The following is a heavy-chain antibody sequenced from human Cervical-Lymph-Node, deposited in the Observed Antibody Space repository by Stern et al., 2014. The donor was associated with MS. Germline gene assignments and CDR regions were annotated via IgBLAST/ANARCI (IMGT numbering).Heavy chain of an antibody. Sequence: EDQLVESGGGLVKPGGSLRLSCAASGFTFSTSAMNWVRQAPGKGLEWVSSINSRSTSIHYADSLKGRFTISRDNSNNSLYLQMNSLRAEDTAVYYCARGGGSFSFWGLGTLVTVSS. J-gene: IGHJ4*02. V-gene: IGHV3-21*06. CDR1: GFTFSTSA. D-gene: IGHD1-26*01. CDR2: INSRSTSI. CDR3: ARGGGSFSF.